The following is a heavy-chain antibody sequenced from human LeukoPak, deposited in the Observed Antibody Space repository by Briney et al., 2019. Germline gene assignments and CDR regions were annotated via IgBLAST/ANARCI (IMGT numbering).Heavy chain of an antibody. Sequence: GGSLRLSCTASGFTFGDYVMSWVRQAPGKGLEWVGFIRSKAYGGTTKNAASMKGRFTISRDDSRSIAYLQMNSLKTEDTAVYYCTRRYNYDSSGYYYVRDAFDIWGQGTMVTVSS. CDR2: IRSKAYGGTT. CDR3: TRRYNYDSSGYYYVRDAFDI. V-gene: IGHV3-49*04. J-gene: IGHJ3*02. CDR1: GFTFGDYV. D-gene: IGHD3-22*01.